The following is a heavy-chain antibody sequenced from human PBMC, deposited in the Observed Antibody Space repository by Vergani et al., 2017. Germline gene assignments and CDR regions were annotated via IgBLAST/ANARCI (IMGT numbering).Heavy chain of an antibody. CDR3: ATIGIAARRQRDY. J-gene: IGHJ4*02. CDR1: GYTFTGYY. V-gene: IGHV1-69*01. CDR2: IIPIFGTS. D-gene: IGHD6-6*01. Sequence: QVQLVQSGAEVKKPGASVKVSCKASGYTFTGYYMHWVRQAPGQGLEWMGGIIPIFGTSNYAQKFQGRVTITADESTSTAYMELSSLRSEDTAVYYCATIGIAARRQRDYWGQGTLVTVSS.